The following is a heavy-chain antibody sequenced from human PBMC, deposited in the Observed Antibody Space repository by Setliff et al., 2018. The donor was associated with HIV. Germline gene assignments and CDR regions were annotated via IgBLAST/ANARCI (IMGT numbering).Heavy chain of an antibody. D-gene: IGHD1-26*01. V-gene: IGHV4-61*09. J-gene: IGHJ4*02. CDR3: ATMGGQGTHFDY. CDR2: VFHTGST. Sequence: SETLSLTCSISGASISSGRYYWTWIRQPAGKGLEWVGHVFHTGSTNYNSSLKSRLTISTDTSKNQFHLNLSSVTATDTAVYYCATMGGQGTHFDYWGQGTLVTVSS. CDR1: GASISSGRYY.